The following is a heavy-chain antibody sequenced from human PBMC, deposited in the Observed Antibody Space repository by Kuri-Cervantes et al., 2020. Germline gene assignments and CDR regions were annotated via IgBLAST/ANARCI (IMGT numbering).Heavy chain of an antibody. CDR3: AKDISDILNAFDI. CDR2: IKQDGSEK. Sequence: GESLKISCAASGFTFSSYWMSWVRQAPGKGLEWVANIKQDGSEKYYVDSVKGRFTISRDNAKNSLYLQMNSLRAEDTALYYCAKDISDILNAFDIWGQGAMVTVSS. D-gene: IGHD3-10*01. CDR1: GFTFSSYW. J-gene: IGHJ3*02. V-gene: IGHV3-7*03.